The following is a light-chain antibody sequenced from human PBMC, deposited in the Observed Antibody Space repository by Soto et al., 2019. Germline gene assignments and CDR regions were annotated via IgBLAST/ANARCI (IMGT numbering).Light chain of an antibody. CDR1: QSVSSD. V-gene: IGKV3-15*01. CDR2: RAF. CDR3: QQYNNWPLT. J-gene: IGKJ4*01. Sequence: ETVMTQSPVTLSVSPGEGATLSCRASQSVSSDLAWYQQKPGQAPRLLIYRAFTRATGIPARFSGSGSGTDFTLTISSLQSEDFALYYCQQYNNWPLTFGGGTKGEIK.